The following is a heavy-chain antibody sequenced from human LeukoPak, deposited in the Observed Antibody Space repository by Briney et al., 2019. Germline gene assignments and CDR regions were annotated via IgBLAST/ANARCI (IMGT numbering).Heavy chain of an antibody. CDR1: GGSISSYY. Sequence: SETLSLTCTVSGGSISSYYWSWIRQPAGKGLEWIGRIYTSGSTNYNPSLKSRVTMSVGTSKNQFSLKLSSVTAADTAVYYCASGIEYSSSDYWGQGTLVTVSS. J-gene: IGHJ4*02. D-gene: IGHD6-6*01. CDR2: IYTSGST. V-gene: IGHV4-4*07. CDR3: ASGIEYSSSDY.